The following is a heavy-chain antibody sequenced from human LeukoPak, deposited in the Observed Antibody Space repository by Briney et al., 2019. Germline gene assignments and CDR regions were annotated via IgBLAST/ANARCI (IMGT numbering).Heavy chain of an antibody. CDR3: ARDLRRDYGSGSYYYYYGMDV. D-gene: IGHD3-10*01. V-gene: IGHV4-59*01. Sequence: PSETLSLTCTVSGGSISSYYWSWIRQPPGKGLEWIGYIYYSGSTNYNPSLKSRVTISVDTSQNQFSLKLSSVTAADTAVYYCARDLRRDYGSGSYYYYYGMDVWGQGTTVTVSS. CDR1: GGSISSYY. CDR2: IYYSGST. J-gene: IGHJ6*02.